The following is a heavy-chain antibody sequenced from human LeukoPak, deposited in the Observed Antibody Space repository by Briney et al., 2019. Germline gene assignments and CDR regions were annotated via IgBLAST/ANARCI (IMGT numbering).Heavy chain of an antibody. CDR1: GYSLSSGCY. V-gene: IGHV4-38-2*02. Sequence: SETLSLTCTVSGYSLSSGCYWGWIRQPPGKGLECIGSIYHSGSTFYNPFLTSPVTISVDTSKNHFSLKLSSLPAADTAVYYCARDRVLLWFGEPPGACDIWGQGTTVTVSS. J-gene: IGHJ3*02. CDR2: IYHSGST. D-gene: IGHD3-10*01. CDR3: ARDRVLLWFGEPPGACDI.